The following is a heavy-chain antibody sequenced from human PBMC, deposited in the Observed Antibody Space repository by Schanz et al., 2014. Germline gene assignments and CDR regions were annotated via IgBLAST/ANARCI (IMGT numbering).Heavy chain of an antibody. CDR1: GYTFTSYY. CDR2: INPSGGST. J-gene: IGHJ3*01. Sequence: QVQLVQSGAEVKKPGASVKVSCKASGYTFTSYYMHWVRQAPGQGLEWMGIINPSGGSTSYAQKFQGRVTMTTDTSTSTVNMELSSLRSEDTAVYYCATNSPFRMVRGSNAFDAWGQGTMVTVSS. CDR3: ATNSPFRMVRGSNAFDA. V-gene: IGHV1-46*03. D-gene: IGHD3-10*01.